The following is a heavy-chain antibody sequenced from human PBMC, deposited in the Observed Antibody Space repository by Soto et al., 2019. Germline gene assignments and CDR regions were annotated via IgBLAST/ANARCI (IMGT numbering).Heavy chain of an antibody. J-gene: IGHJ6*02. D-gene: IGHD6-19*01. CDR2: IYSGGST. CDR3: ATGLMANYYYYGMDV. V-gene: IGHV3-53*01. Sequence: GGSLRLSCAASGFTVSSNYMSWVRQAPGKGLEWVSVIYSGGSTYYADSVKGRFTISRDNSKNTLYLQMNSLRAEDTAVYYCATGLMANYYYYGMDVWGQGTTVTVSS. CDR1: GFTVSSNY.